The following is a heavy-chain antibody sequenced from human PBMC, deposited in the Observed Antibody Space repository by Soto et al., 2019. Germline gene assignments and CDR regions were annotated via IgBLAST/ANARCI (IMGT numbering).Heavy chain of an antibody. CDR1: GYSFTSYW. CDR3: ARHSRGIAAAGNYYYYGMGV. D-gene: IGHD6-13*01. CDR2: IDPSDSYT. J-gene: IGHJ6*02. V-gene: IGHV5-10-1*01. Sequence: GESLKISCKGSGYSFTSYWINWVRQIPGRGLEWMGRIDPSDSYTNYSPSFQGHVTISADKSISTAYLQWSSLRASDTAMYYCARHSRGIAAAGNYYYYGMGVWGQGTTVTVSS.